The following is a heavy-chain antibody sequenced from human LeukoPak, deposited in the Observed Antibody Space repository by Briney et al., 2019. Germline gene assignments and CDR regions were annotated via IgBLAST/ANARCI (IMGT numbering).Heavy chain of an antibody. CDR3: VRDATGLTN. CDR1: GFTCRGHW. V-gene: IGHV3-7*01. CDR2: INTDGSGK. Sequence: GGSLRLSCVASGFTCRGHWTNWVRQAPGQGMEWVANINTDGSGKYHVDSVQGRFTISRDNAKNSLYLQMNSLRAEDTAVYYCVRDATGLTNWGQGTLVTVSS. D-gene: IGHD4-11*01. J-gene: IGHJ4*02.